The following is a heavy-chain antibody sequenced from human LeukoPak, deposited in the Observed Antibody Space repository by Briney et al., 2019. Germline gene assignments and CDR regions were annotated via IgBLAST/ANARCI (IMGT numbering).Heavy chain of an antibody. Sequence: SVKVSCXASGFTFTSSAMQWVRQARGQRLGWVGWIVVGSGNTNYAQKFQERVTITRDMSTSTAYMELSSLRSEDTAVYYCAALEYSGSYYDYWGQGTLVTVSS. CDR3: AALEYSGSYYDY. CDR1: GFTFTSSA. V-gene: IGHV1-58*02. CDR2: IVVGSGNT. D-gene: IGHD1-26*01. J-gene: IGHJ4*02.